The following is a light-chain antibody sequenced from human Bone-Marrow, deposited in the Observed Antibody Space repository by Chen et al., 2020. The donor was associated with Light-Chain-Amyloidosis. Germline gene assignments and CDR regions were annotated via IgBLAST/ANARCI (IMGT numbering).Light chain of an antibody. CDR1: DLPTKY. CDR3: QAADSSGTYEVI. V-gene: IGLV3-25*03. CDR2: RDT. Sequence: SYELTQPPSVSVSPGQTARITCSGDDLPTKYAYWYQQKPGQAPVLVIHRDTERPSGISERFSGSRSGTTATLTISGVQAEDEADYHCQAADSSGTYEVIFGGGNKLTVL. J-gene: IGLJ2*01.